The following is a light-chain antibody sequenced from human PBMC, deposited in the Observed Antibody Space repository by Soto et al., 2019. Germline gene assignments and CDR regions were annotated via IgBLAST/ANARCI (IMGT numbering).Light chain of an antibody. CDR1: QSVSSN. J-gene: IGKJ4*01. CDR3: QQHNNWPPLT. Sequence: EIVMTQSPATLSVSPGDRATLSCRASQSVSSNLAWYQQKPGQAPRLLIYGASTRATGIPARFSGGGSGTEFTLTITSLQSEDFAVYYCQQHNNWPPLTFGGGTKVEIK. CDR2: GAS. V-gene: IGKV3-15*01.